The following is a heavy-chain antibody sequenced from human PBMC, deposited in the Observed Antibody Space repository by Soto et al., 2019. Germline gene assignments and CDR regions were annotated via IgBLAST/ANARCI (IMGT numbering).Heavy chain of an antibody. D-gene: IGHD3-3*01. V-gene: IGHV4-59*12. Sequence: SETLSLTCTVSGASMRSYYWSWIRQSPGKEMEWIGYIYYSGSTNYNPSLKSRVTISVDTSKNQFSLQLNSVTPEDTAVYYCARRITIFENYYMDVWGKGTTVTVSS. CDR1: GASMRSYY. CDR3: ARRITIFENYYMDV. J-gene: IGHJ6*03. CDR2: IYYSGST.